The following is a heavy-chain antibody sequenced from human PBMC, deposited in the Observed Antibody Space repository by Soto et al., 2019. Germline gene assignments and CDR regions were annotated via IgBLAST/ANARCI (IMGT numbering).Heavy chain of an antibody. CDR1: GGSISSGGYY. CDR2: IYYSGST. V-gene: IGHV4-31*03. CDR3: AREGSYYYGMDV. Sequence: SETLSLTCTVSGGSISSGGYYWSWIRQHPGKGLEWIGYIYYSGSTYYNPSLKSRVTISVDTSKNQFSLKLSSVTAADTAVYYCAREGSYYYGMDVWGQGTTVTVSS. D-gene: IGHD3-10*01. J-gene: IGHJ6*02.